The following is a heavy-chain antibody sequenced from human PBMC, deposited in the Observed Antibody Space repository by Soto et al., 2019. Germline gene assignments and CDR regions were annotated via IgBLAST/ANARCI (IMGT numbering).Heavy chain of an antibody. D-gene: IGHD4-17*01. V-gene: IGHV4-61*01. CDR2: IYYSGST. Sequence: QVQLQESGPGLVKPSETLSLTCTVSGGSVSSGSYYWSWIRQPPGKGLEWIGYIYYSGSTNYNPSIKSRVTISVDTSKNQFSLKLSSVTAADTAVYYCARTYGDLPPYFDYWGQGTLVTVSS. CDR1: GGSVSSGSYY. CDR3: ARTYGDLPPYFDY. J-gene: IGHJ4*02.